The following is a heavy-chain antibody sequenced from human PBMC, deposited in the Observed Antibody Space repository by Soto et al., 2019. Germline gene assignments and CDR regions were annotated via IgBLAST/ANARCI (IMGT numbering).Heavy chain of an antibody. V-gene: IGHV3-30*03. CDR3: ETSASNGTTAFDI. CDR2: ISYDGSNK. Sequence: GGSLRLSCAASGFTFSSYGMHWVRQAPGKGLEWVAVISYDGSNKYYADSVKGRFTISRDNSKNTLYLQMNSLRAEDTAVYYCETSASNGTTAFDIWGQGTMVTVSS. D-gene: IGHD1-1*01. J-gene: IGHJ3*02. CDR1: GFTFSSYG.